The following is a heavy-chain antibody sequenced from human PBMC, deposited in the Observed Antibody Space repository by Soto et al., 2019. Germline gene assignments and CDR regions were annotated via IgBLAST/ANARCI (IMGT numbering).Heavy chain of an antibody. CDR2: INSDGSTT. D-gene: IGHD3-10*01. V-gene: IGHV3-74*01. CDR1: GFTFTNYW. Sequence: EVQLVESGGGLVQPGGSLRLSCAASGFTFTNYWKHWVRQVPGKGLVWVSRINSDGSTTNYADSVKGRFTISRDNAKNTLYLQMNSLRVEDTAVYYCAAWTTGHASALDYWGQGTLVTVSS. CDR3: AAWTTGHASALDY. J-gene: IGHJ4*02.